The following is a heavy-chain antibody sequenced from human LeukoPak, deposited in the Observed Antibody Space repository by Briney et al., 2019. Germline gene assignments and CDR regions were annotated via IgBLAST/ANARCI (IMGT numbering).Heavy chain of an antibody. Sequence: SETLSLTCAVYGGSFSGYYWSWIRQPPGKGLEWIGEINHSGSTNYNPSLKSRVTISVDTSKNQFSLRLSSVTAADTAVYYCAGHHPRNTVDFWGQGTLVTVSS. J-gene: IGHJ4*02. D-gene: IGHD2/OR15-2a*01. CDR2: INHSGST. V-gene: IGHV4-34*01. CDR1: GGSFSGYY. CDR3: AGHHPRNTVDF.